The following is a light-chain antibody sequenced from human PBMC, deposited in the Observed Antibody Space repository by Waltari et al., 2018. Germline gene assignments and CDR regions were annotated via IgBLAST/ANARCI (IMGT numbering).Light chain of an antibody. CDR1: SSDVGGYNF. CDR3: SSYTTSSTYV. Sequence: QSALTQAASVSGSPGQSITISCTGTSSDVGGYNFVSWYQQHPGKVPKLIIYDVTNRPSVVSNRFSGSKSGNTASLTISGLQAEDEADYYCSSYTTSSTYVFGTGTKVTVL. J-gene: IGLJ1*01. CDR2: DVT. V-gene: IGLV2-14*03.